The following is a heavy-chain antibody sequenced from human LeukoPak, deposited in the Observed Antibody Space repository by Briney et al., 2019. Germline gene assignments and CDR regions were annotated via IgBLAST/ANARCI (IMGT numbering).Heavy chain of an antibody. J-gene: IGHJ1*01. CDR3: ARHGRAVAGPKYFQH. Sequence: SETLSLTCTVSGGSISSSYYWGWIRQPPGKGLEWIGSIYYSGSTSYNPSLKSRVTISVDTSKNQFSLKLSSVTAADTAVYYCARHGRAVAGPKYFQHWGQGTLVTVSS. D-gene: IGHD6-19*01. V-gene: IGHV4-39*01. CDR1: GGSISSSYY. CDR2: IYYSGST.